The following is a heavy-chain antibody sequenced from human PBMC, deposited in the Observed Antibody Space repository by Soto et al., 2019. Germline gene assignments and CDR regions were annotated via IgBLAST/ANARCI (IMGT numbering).Heavy chain of an antibody. J-gene: IGHJ3*02. V-gene: IGHV4-59*08. D-gene: IGHD6-19*01. Sequence: QVQLQESGPGLVKPSETLSLTCTVSGGSINSFYWSWIRQPPGQGLEWSGYFYYSGNTYYIPSLRSRVTISVDASTNHLYLRLTSVTAADTAVYYCARSIAVDAFDIWGQGTMVTVSS. CDR1: GGSINSFY. CDR2: FYYSGNT. CDR3: ARSIAVDAFDI.